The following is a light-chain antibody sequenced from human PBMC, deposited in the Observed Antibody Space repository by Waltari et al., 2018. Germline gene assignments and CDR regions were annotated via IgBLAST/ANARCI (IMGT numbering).Light chain of an antibody. CDR3: YSTDSTGNHVV. V-gene: IGLV3-10*01. J-gene: IGLJ2*01. CDR1: ALPTKY. CDR2: DDN. Sequence: SYELTQPPSVSVSPGQTARITCSGDALPTKYAFWYQQKSGQAPVLIISDDNKRPSGIPERFSGASSGTMATLTISGAQVEDEADYYCYSTDSTGNHVVFGGGTKLTVL.